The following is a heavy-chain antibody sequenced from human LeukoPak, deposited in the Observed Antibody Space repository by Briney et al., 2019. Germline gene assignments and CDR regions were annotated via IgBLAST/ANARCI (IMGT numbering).Heavy chain of an antibody. J-gene: IGHJ4*02. Sequence: SQTLSLTCAVYGGSFSGYYWSWIRHPPGKGLEWIGEINHSGSTNYNPSLKSRVTISVDTSKNQFSLKLSSVTAADTAVYYCARSYYWGQGTLVTVSS. CDR2: INHSGST. CDR3: ARSYY. CDR1: GGSFSGYY. V-gene: IGHV4-34*01.